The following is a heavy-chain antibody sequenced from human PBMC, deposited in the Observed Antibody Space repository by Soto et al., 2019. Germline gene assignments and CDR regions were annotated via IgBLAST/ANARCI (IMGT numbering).Heavy chain of an antibody. Sequence: EVHLLQSGGDLVQPGGSLRLSCAASGFTFSGYAMSWVRQAPGKGLEWVPGISNSGGSTFYSDSVKGRFTISRDNSENTLYLQMNSLKDEDTAVYFCARDQAGGWISHGYDHWGQGSRVDVSA. V-gene: IGHV3-23*01. CDR2: ISNSGGST. D-gene: IGHD5-12*01. CDR1: GFTFSGYA. CDR3: ARDQAGGWISHGYDH. J-gene: IGHJ4*02.